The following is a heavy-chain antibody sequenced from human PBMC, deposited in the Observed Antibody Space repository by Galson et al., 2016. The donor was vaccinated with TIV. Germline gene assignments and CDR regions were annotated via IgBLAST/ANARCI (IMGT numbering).Heavy chain of an antibody. V-gene: IGHV1-46*01. CDR3: AVWANTYYFAL. CDR1: GYTFINYY. Sequence: SVKVSCKASGYTFINYYMHWVRQAPGQGLEWMGVIDPSGGGTTYAQKFQGRVAMTRDTSTNTVYMDLSSQTSDDTAVFYCAVWANTYYFALWGQGTLITVSS. CDR2: IDPSGGGT. J-gene: IGHJ4*02. D-gene: IGHD7-27*01.